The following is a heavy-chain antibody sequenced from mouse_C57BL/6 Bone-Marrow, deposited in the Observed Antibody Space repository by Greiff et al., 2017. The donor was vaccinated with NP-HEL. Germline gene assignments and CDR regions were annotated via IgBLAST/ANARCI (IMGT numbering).Heavy chain of an antibody. V-gene: IGHV1-47*01. CDR2: FHPYNDDT. Sequence: VQQSGAELVKPGASVKMSCKASGYTFTTYPIEWVKQNHGKSLEWIGNFHPYNDDTEYNEKFKNKATLTVEKSSSTVYLELSRLTSDDSSVYYCARGGNYWYYFDYWGQGTTLTVSS. D-gene: IGHD2-1*01. CDR1: GYTFTTYP. CDR3: ARGGNYWYYFDY. J-gene: IGHJ2*01.